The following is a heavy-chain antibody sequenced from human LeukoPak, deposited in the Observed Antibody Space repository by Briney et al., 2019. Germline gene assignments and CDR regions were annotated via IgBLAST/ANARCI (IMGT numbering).Heavy chain of an antibody. Sequence: SGGSLRLSCEASGLTFRANAMSWVRQAPGKGLEWVSYITGSGGSTYYADAVKGRFTISRDNSKNTLYLQMNSLRGDDTAVYYCARQGTNQLLSLWSWGQGTLVTVSS. V-gene: IGHV3-23*01. CDR1: GLTFRANA. CDR2: ITGSGGST. CDR3: ARQGTNQLLSLWS. D-gene: IGHD1-7*01. J-gene: IGHJ5*02.